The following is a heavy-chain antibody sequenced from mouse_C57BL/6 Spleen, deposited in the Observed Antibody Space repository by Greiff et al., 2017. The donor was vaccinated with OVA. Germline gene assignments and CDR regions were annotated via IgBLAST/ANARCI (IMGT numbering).Heavy chain of an antibody. J-gene: IGHJ2*01. CDR3: ARMVDWDFDY. CDR2: IDPSDSYT. D-gene: IGHD1-1*02. V-gene: IGHV1-50*01. Sequence: QVQLKQPGAELVKPGASVKLSCKASGYTFTSYWMQWVKQRPGQGLEWIGEIDPSDSYTNYNQKFKGKATLTVDTSSSTAYMQLSSLTSEDSAVYYCARMVDWDFDYWGQGTTLTVSS. CDR1: GYTFTSYW.